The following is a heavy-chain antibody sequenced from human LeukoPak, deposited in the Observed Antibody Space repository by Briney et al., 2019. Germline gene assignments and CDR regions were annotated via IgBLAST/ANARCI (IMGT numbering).Heavy chain of an antibody. J-gene: IGHJ6*03. Sequence: SETLSLTCAVYGGSFSGYYWSWIRQPPGKGLEWIGEINHSGSTNYNPSLKSRVTISVDTSKNQFSLKLNSVTAADTAVYYCARLSGSFHYYYYYMDVWGKGTTVTVSS. V-gene: IGHV4-34*01. CDR2: INHSGST. D-gene: IGHD1-26*01. CDR3: ARLSGSFHYYYYYMDV. CDR1: GGSFSGYY.